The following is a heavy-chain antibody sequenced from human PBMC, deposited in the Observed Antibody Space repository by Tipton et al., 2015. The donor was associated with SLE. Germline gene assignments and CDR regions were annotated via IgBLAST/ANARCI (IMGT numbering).Heavy chain of an antibody. CDR3: ATQGITFGGVIAHDAFDI. V-gene: IGHV4-39*01. CDR2: IFYGGRT. Sequence: TLSLTCTVSGSSISSSGYYWGWIRQPPGKGLEWIGSIFYGGRTYYNPSLKSRVTISVDTSKNQFSLKLSSVTAADTAVYYCATQGITFGGVIAHDAFDIWGQGTMVTVSS. D-gene: IGHD3-16*02. CDR1: GSSISSSGYY. J-gene: IGHJ3*02.